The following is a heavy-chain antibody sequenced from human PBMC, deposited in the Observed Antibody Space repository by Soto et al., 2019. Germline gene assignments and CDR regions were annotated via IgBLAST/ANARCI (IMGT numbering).Heavy chain of an antibody. Sequence: QVQLQESGPGLVKPSETLSLTCTVSGGSLNTKRWSWIRQHPWKGPEWIGYIFNGGSTSYNPSLNNRVSISVDMSTNQFSLRLSSVTAADTAMYYCTTGDDTSKVDLWGQGTLVTVSS. CDR3: TTGDDTSKVDL. CDR2: IFNGGST. D-gene: IGHD1-1*01. V-gene: IGHV4-31*02. CDR1: GGSLNTKR. J-gene: IGHJ5*02.